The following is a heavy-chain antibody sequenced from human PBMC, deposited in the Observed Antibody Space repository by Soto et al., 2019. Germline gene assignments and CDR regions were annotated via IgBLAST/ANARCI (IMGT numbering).Heavy chain of an antibody. CDR2: INPNSGGT. J-gene: IGHJ1*01. V-gene: IGHV1-2*02. CDR3: AKGIAAAGFRGEYFQH. CDR1: GYTFTGYY. D-gene: IGHD6-13*01. Sequence: QVQLVQSGAEVKKPGASVKVSCKASGYTFTGYYMHWVRQAPGQGLEWMGWINPNSGGTNYAQKFQGRVTMTRDTSIRTAYMELSRLRSDDTAVYYCAKGIAAAGFRGEYFQHWGPGTLVTFSA.